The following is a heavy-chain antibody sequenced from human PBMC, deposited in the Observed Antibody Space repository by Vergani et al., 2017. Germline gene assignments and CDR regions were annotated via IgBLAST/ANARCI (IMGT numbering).Heavy chain of an antibody. D-gene: IGHD3-22*01. V-gene: IGHV4-61*02. CDR1: GGSISSSSYY. CDR2: IYTSGRT. Sequence: QLQLQESGPGLVKPSETLSLTCTVSGGSISSSSYYWGWIRQPAGKGLEWIGRIYTSGRTNYNPSLKSRVTMSVDTSKNQFSLKLGSVTASDTAVYYCTRETHLRKYYYDSSGYGHYFDYWGQGTLVTVSS. CDR3: TRETHLRKYYYDSSGYGHYFDY. J-gene: IGHJ4*02.